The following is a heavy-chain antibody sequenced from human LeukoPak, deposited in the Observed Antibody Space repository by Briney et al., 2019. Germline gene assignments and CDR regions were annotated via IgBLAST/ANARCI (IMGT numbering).Heavy chain of an antibody. CDR2: IHTSGES. V-gene: IGHV4-4*09. Sequence: SDTLSLTCTVSGASISNYYRSWIRQTPEKGLEWMGHIHTSGESRYYPSLEGRLTMSIDTSRNQLSLKLTSVTAADTAVYFCARLGSYHDFWGQGALVTVSS. D-gene: IGHD1-26*01. J-gene: IGHJ4*02. CDR3: ARLGSYHDF. CDR1: GASISNYY.